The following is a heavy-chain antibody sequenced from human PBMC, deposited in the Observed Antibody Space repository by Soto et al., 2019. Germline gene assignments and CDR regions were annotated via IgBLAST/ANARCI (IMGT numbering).Heavy chain of an antibody. CDR2: VSYDGSNK. Sequence: QVQLVESGGGVVQPGRSLRLSCAASGFTFSSYGMHWVRQAPGKGLEWVAIVSYDGSNKYYADSVKGRFTISRDNSRHTLYLQMNSLRAEDTAVYYCAKALGELSPESYDYWGQGTLVTVSS. CDR1: GFTFSSYG. V-gene: IGHV3-30*18. D-gene: IGHD3-16*02. J-gene: IGHJ4*02. CDR3: AKALGELSPESYDY.